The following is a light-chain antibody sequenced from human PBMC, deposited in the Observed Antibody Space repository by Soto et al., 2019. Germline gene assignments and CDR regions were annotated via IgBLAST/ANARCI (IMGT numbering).Light chain of an antibody. CDR3: QPRLYCSPG. CDR2: DAS. Sequence: IFFTQFPDTLCLSPGERASLSCRASQSVTNYIAWYQQRPGQAPRLLIYDASNRATGVPARFSGSWSGADFIRTMSALAASVFGRSSCQPRLYCSPGFGRGTKVDIK. CDR1: QSVTNY. J-gene: IGKJ4*01. V-gene: IGKV3-11*01.